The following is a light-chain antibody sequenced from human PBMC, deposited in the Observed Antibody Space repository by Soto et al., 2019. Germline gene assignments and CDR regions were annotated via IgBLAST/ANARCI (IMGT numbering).Light chain of an antibody. Sequence: DIQMTQSPSSLSASVGDRVTITCRASQSISNYLNWYQQKPGEAPKLLIFAASNLQSGVPSRFSGSGSGTDFTLTISSLQPEDFATYYCQESYNTLTFTLGPGTKVDIK. CDR3: QESYNTLTFT. J-gene: IGKJ3*01. V-gene: IGKV1-39*01. CDR2: AAS. CDR1: QSISNY.